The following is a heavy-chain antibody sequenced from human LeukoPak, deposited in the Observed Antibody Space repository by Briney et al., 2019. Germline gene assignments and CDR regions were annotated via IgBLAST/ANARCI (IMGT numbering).Heavy chain of an antibody. Sequence: PSETLSLTCTVSGGSISSYYWSWIRQPPGKGLEWIGYIYYSGSTNYNPSLKSRVTISVDTSKNQFSLKLSSVTAADTAVYYCGVGATIPPPIDYWGQGTLVTVSS. CDR2: IYYSGST. CDR1: GGSISSYY. V-gene: IGHV4-59*08. J-gene: IGHJ4*02. D-gene: IGHD1-26*01. CDR3: GVGATIPPPIDY.